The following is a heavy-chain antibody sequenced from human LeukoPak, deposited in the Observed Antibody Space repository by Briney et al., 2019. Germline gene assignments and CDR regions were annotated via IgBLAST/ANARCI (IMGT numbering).Heavy chain of an antibody. V-gene: IGHV4-34*01. CDR2: INHRGIT. Sequence: PSETLSLTCAVYGGAFSGYYWNWIRQPPGEGLERIGEINHRGITNYKSSLKSRVTISLDTSKNQFSLKLSSVTAADTAVYYCARVNSGVVVITDYYFYYMDVWGKGTTVTVSS. CDR3: ARVNSGVVVITDYYFYYMDV. D-gene: IGHD3-22*01. J-gene: IGHJ6*03. CDR1: GGAFSGYY.